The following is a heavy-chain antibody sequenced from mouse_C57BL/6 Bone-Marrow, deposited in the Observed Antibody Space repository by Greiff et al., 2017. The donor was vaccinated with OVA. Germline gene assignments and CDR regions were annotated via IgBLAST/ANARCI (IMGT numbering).Heavy chain of an antibody. CDR1: GYTFTSYW. J-gene: IGHJ2*01. D-gene: IGHD2-5*01. V-gene: IGHV1-50*01. Sequence: QVQLQQPGAELVKPGASVKLSCKASGYTFTSYWMQWVKQRPGQGLEWIGEIDPSDSYTNYNQKFKGKATLTVDTSSSTAYMQLSSLTSEDSAVYYCARGDYSNDWGKGTTLTVSS. CDR3: ARGDYSND. CDR2: IDPSDSYT.